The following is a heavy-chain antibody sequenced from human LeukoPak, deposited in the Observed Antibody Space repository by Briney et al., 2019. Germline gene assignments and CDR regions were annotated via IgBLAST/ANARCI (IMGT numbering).Heavy chain of an antibody. V-gene: IGHV3-23*01. CDR3: AKGHQVVDY. D-gene: IGHD2-2*01. CDR2: ISGSGGSS. J-gene: IGHJ4*02. Sequence: GSLRLSCAASGFSFSSYAMSWVRQAPGKGLEWVSAISGSGGSSYYADSVKGRITISRDNSKNTLYLQMNSLRAEDTAVFYCAKGHQVVDYWGQGTLVTVSS. CDR1: GFSFSSYA.